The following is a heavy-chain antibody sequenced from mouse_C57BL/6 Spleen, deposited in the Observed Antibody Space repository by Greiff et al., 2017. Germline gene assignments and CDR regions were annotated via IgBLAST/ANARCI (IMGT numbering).Heavy chain of an antibody. CDR1: GYTFTSYG. J-gene: IGHJ4*01. Sequence: VQLQQSGAELARPGAPVKLSCKASGYTFTSYGISWVKQRTGQGLEWIGEIYPRSGNTYYNEKFKGKATLTADKSSSTAYMELRSLTSEDSAVYFCARYYGNYGYYAMDYWGQGTSVTVSS. D-gene: IGHD2-1*01. CDR2: IYPRSGNT. CDR3: ARYYGNYGYYAMDY. V-gene: IGHV1-81*01.